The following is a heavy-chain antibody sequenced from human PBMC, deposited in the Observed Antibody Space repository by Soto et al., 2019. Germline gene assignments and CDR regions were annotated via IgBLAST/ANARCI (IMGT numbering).Heavy chain of an antibody. V-gene: IGHV3-23*01. Sequence: GGSLRLSCAASGFTFSSYAMSWVRQAPGKGLEWVSAISGSGGSTYYADSVKGRFTISRDNSKNTLYLQMNSLRAEDTAVYYCAKDRKLLWFGEPQAYYYGMDVWGQGTTVTVAS. CDR3: AKDRKLLWFGEPQAYYYGMDV. J-gene: IGHJ6*02. D-gene: IGHD3-10*01. CDR2: ISGSGGST. CDR1: GFTFSSYA.